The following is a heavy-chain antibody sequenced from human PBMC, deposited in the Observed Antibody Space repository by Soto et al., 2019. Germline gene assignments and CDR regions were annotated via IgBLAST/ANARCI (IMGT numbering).Heavy chain of an antibody. CDR1: GYTFTSYG. J-gene: IGHJ6*02. Sequence: WASVKVSCKASGYTFTSYGISWVRQAPGQGLEWMGWISAYNGNTNYAQKLQGRVTMTTDTSTSTAYMELRSLRSDDTAVYYCARDPTAPKMGATTYYYYYYGMDVWGQGTTVTVSS. CDR2: ISAYNGNT. CDR3: ARDPTAPKMGATTYYYYYYGMDV. D-gene: IGHD1-26*01. V-gene: IGHV1-18*01.